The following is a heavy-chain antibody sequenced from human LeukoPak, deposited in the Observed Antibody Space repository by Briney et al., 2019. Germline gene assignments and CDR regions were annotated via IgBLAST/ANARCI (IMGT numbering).Heavy chain of an antibody. CDR1: GYTFTGYD. CDR2: MNPNSGNT. V-gene: IGHV1-8*01. D-gene: IGHD5-12*01. Sequence: AASVKVSCKASGYTFTGYDINWVRQATGQGLEWMGWMNPNSGNTGYAQKFQGRVTMTRNTSISTAYMELSSLRSEDTAVYYCAREVATDYYYYYGMDVWGQGTTVTVSS. J-gene: IGHJ6*02. CDR3: AREVATDYYYYYGMDV.